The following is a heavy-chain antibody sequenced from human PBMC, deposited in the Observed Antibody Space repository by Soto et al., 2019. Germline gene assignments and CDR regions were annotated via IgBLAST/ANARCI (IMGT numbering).Heavy chain of an antibody. J-gene: IGHJ4*02. CDR3: ARDTRGSYDY. D-gene: IGHD3-16*01. CDR2: TRNKANSYTT. Sequence: GGSLRLSCPASGFTFSDYYMDWVRQVQGKGLEWLGRTRNKANSYTTEYTASVRGRFSISRDDSKDSMYLQMYSPKIEYTAVYYCARDTRGSYDYWGQGALVTVYS. V-gene: IGHV3-72*01. CDR1: GFTFSDYY.